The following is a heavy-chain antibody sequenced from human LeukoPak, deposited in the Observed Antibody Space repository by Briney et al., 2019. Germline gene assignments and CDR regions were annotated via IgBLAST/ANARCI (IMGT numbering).Heavy chain of an antibody. Sequence: PGGSLRLSCAAAGFTFRKYCMHCVRQPPGKGLVWVSHIKSDGSTTNYADSVEGRFTISRDNAKNTLYLQMSSLRAEVTAVYYCAGGDSRSAFEAWGQGTLVTVSS. V-gene: IGHV3-74*01. CDR3: AGGDSRSAFEA. J-gene: IGHJ5*02. CDR2: IKSDGSTT. D-gene: IGHD3-3*01. CDR1: GFTFRKYC.